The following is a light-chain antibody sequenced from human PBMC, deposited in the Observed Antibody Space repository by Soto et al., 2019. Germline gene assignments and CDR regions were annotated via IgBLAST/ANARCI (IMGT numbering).Light chain of an antibody. Sequence: EIVLTQSPATLSLSPGERATLSCRASQSVSSYLAWYQQKPGQAPRLLIYDASNRATGIPARFSGSGSGTDFTLITSSLEPEDFAVYYCQQRSHWPPFGQGTKLEIK. CDR3: QQRSHWPP. CDR1: QSVSSY. CDR2: DAS. V-gene: IGKV3-11*01. J-gene: IGKJ2*01.